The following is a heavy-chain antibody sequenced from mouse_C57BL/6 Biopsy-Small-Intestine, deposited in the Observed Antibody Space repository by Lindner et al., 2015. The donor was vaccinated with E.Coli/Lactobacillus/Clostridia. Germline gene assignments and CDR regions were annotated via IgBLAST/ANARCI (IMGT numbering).Heavy chain of an antibody. CDR3: ARSAYGYYGYFDV. Sequence: VQLQESGPEMAKPGASVKLSCKASGYTFTNYDINWVIQRPGQGLEWIGWIYPGNDNTKYNEKFEDKATLTVDTSSSTAYMELHSLTSEDSAVYFCARSAYGYYGYFDVWGTGTTVTVSS. D-gene: IGHD2-2*01. V-gene: IGHV1-85*01. J-gene: IGHJ1*03. CDR2: IYPGNDNT. CDR1: GYTFTNYD.